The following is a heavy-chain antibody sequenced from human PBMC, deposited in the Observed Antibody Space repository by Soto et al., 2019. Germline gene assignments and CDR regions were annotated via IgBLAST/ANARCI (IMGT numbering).Heavy chain of an antibody. CDR2: NYYSGRT. V-gene: IGHV4-31*03. Sequence: QVQLQESGPGLVKPSQTLSLTCTVSGCSISRGGYYWSWIRQPPGKGLGWIGYNYYSGRTYYNPSLKSRVTISVDTSKNQFSLKLSSVTAADTAVYYCAREWSALWNAFDIWGQGTMVTVSS. CDR3: AREWSALWNAFDI. CDR1: GCSISRGGYY. D-gene: IGHD3-3*01. J-gene: IGHJ3*02.